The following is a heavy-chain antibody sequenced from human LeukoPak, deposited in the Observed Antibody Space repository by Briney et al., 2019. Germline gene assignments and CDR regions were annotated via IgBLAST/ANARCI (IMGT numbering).Heavy chain of an antibody. J-gene: IGHJ4*02. CDR1: GYTFTSYG. CDR3: ARGRFGDISFDY. Sequence: ASVTVSCKSSGYTFTSYGITWVRQAPGQGLEWMGWINTYYGNTDYAQNFQDRVTMTTDTSTSTAYMELRSLRSDDTAVYYCARGRFGDISFDYWGQGTLVTVSS. D-gene: IGHD3-10*01. CDR2: INTYYGNT. V-gene: IGHV1-18*01.